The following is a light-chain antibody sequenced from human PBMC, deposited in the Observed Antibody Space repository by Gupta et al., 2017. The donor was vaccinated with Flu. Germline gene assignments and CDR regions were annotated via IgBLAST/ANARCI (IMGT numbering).Light chain of an antibody. Sequence: QSALTQPASVSGSPGQSITISCTGTGSDVGGYNYVSWYQQHPGKAPKLMIYEVSNRPSGVSTRFSGSKSGNTASLTISGLQAEDEADYYCSSYTSSSTLVFGGGTKLTVL. CDR1: GSDVGGYNY. V-gene: IGLV2-14*01. CDR2: EVS. CDR3: SSYTSSSTLV. J-gene: IGLJ3*02.